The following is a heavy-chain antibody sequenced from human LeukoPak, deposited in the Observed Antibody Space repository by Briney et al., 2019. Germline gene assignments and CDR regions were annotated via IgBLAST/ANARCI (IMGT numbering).Heavy chain of an antibody. CDR1: GDIVSSNSAA. D-gene: IGHD6-19*01. Sequence: PSETLSLTCAISGDIVSSNSAAWNWIRQSPSRGLEWLGRTYYRSKWYNDYAVSVKSRITISPDTSKNQFSLQLNSVTPEDTAVYYCARAPLPHSSGFYFDYWGQGTLVTVSS. J-gene: IGHJ4*02. V-gene: IGHV6-1*01. CDR2: TYYRSKWYN. CDR3: ARAPLPHSSGFYFDY.